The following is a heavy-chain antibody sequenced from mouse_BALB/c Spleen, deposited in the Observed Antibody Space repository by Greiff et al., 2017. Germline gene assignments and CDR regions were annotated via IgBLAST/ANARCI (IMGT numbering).Heavy chain of an antibody. CDR2: IDPENGDT. Sequence: EVKLLESGAELVRSGASVKLSCTASGFNIKDYYMHWVKQRPEQGLEWIGWIDPENGDTEYAPKFQGKATMTADTSSNTAYLQLSSLTSEDTAVYYCNAYGNYVAYWGQGTLVTVSA. D-gene: IGHD2-1*01. J-gene: IGHJ3*01. CDR1: GFNIKDYY. CDR3: NAYGNYVAY. V-gene: IGHV14-4*02.